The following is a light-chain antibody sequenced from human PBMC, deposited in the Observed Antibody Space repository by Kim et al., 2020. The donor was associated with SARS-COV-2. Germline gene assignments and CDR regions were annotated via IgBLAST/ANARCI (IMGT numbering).Light chain of an antibody. CDR1: QTVTSNY. CDR2: GAS. V-gene: IGKV3-20*01. J-gene: IGKJ1*01. Sequence: EIVLTQSPGTLSLSPGERATLSCRASQTVTSNYLAWYQQKPGQAPRLLIYGASSRATGISDRFSGSGSGTDFTLTISRLEPEDFAVYYCQQYGSSPATFGQGTKGDIK. CDR3: QQYGSSPAT.